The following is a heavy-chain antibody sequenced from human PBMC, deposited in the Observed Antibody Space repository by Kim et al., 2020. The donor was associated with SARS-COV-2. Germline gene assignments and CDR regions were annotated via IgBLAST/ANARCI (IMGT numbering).Heavy chain of an antibody. CDR3: AKAKDPSSGYYSYFDY. CDR1: GFTFSSYA. CDR2: IIGSGASS. J-gene: IGHJ4*02. D-gene: IGHD3-22*01. Sequence: GGSLRLSCAASGFTFSSYAMSWVRQAPEKGLEWVSTIIGSGASSYYADSVKGRFTISRDNSKNTLYLQMNSLRAEDTAIYYCAKAKDPSSGYYSYFDYWGQGTLATVSS. V-gene: IGHV3-23*01.